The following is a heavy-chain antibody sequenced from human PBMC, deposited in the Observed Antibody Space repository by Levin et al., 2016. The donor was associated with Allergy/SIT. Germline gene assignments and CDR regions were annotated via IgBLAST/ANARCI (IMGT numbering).Heavy chain of an antibody. Sequence: WIRQPPGKGLEWVSGISGSGGSTYYAVSVKGRFTISRDNSKNTLSLQMNSLRAEDTAVYYCANGESYSSSSSFGYFRHWGQGTLVTVSS. V-gene: IGHV3-23*01. J-gene: IGHJ1*01. CDR3: ANGESYSSSSSFGYFRH. D-gene: IGHD6-13*01. CDR2: ISGSGGST.